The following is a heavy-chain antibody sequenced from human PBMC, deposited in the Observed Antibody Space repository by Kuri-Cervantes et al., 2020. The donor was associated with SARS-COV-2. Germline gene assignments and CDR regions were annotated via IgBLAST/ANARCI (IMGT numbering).Heavy chain of an antibody. J-gene: IGHJ4*02. D-gene: IGHD2/OR15-2a*01. CDR3: ANDPNRIHY. V-gene: IGHV3-11*01. CDR1: GFSFNDQY. Sequence: LSLTCAVSGFSFNDQYMSWIRQAPGKGLEWVSHINGDSTVIEYADSVKGRFIISRDNAKKSLYLQMNSLRAEDTAVYYCANDPNRIHYWGQGTLVTVSS. CDR2: INGDSTVI.